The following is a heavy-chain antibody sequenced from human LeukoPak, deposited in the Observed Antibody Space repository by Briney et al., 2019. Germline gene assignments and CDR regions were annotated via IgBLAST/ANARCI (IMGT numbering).Heavy chain of an antibody. CDR3: ARVMVRGVIIPVSFDY. J-gene: IGHJ4*02. D-gene: IGHD3-10*01. V-gene: IGHV1-69*05. CDR2: IIPIFGTA. Sequence: SVKVSCKASGGTFSSYAISWVRQAPGQELEWMVGIIPIFGTANYAQKFQGRVTITRDESTSTAYMELSSLRSEDTAVYYCARVMVRGVIIPVSFDYWGQGTLVTVSS. CDR1: GGTFSSYA.